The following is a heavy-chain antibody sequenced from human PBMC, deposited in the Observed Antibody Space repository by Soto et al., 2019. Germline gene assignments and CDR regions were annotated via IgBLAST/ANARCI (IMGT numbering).Heavy chain of an antibody. J-gene: IGHJ5*02. D-gene: IGHD6-19*01. CDR3: ARDHLPYLYSSGFNWFDP. CDR2: IWYDGSNK. CDR1: GFTFSSYG. V-gene: IGHV3-33*01. Sequence: PGGSLRLSCAASGFTFSSYGMHWVRQAPGKGLEWVAVIWYDGSNKYYADSVKGRFTISRDNSKNTLYLQMNSLRAEDTAVYYCARDHLPYLYSSGFNWFDPWGQGTLVTVSS.